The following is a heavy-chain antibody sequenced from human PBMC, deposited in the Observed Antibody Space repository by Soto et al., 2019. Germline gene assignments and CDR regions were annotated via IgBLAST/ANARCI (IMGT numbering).Heavy chain of an antibody. Sequence: PSETLSLTCAVYGGSFSGYYWSWIRQPPGKGLEWIGEINHSGSTNYNPSLKSRVTISVDTSKNQFSLKLSSVTAADTAVYYCALQAISVSGTPRGWYAPWGRGTLV. CDR1: GGSFSGYY. V-gene: IGHV4-34*01. J-gene: IGHJ5*02. CDR2: INHSGST. D-gene: IGHD6-19*01. CDR3: ALQAISVSGTPRGWYAP.